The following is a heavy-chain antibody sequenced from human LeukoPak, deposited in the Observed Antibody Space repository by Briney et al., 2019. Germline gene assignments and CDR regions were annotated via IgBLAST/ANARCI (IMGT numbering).Heavy chain of an antibody. CDR2: IWYDGSNK. V-gene: IGHV3-33*01. D-gene: IGHD6-13*01. CDR3: ARERDSSSWYAFDI. Sequence: GGSLRLSCAASGFTFSNYGMHWVRQAPGKGLEWVAAIWYDGSNKYYGDSVKGRFTISRDNSKNTLYLQMNSLRDEDTAVYYCARERDSSSWYAFDIWGQGTMVTVSS. J-gene: IGHJ3*02. CDR1: GFTFSNYG.